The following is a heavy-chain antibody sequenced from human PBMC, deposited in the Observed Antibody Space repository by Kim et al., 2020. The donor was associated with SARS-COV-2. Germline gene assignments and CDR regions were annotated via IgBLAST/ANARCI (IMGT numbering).Heavy chain of an antibody. J-gene: IGHJ6*02. CDR1: GFTFGDYA. CDR3: TRDYLVGQQLGTTYYYYGMDV. CDR2: IRSKAYGGTT. D-gene: IGHD6-13*01. V-gene: IGHV3-49*03. Sequence: GGSLRLSCTASGFTFGDYAMSWFRQAPGKGLEWVGFIRSKAYGGTTEYAASVKVRFTISRDDSKSIAYLQMNSLKTEDTAVYYCTRDYLVGQQLGTTYYYYGMDVWGQGTTVTVSS.